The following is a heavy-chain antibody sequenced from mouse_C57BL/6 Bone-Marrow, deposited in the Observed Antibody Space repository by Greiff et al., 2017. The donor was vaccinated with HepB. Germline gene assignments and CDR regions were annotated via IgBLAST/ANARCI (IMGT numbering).Heavy chain of an antibody. CDR1: GFTFSSYA. Sequence: VQLVESGGGLVKPGGSLKLSCAASGFTFSSYAMSWVRQTPEKRLEWVATISDGGSYTYYPDNVKGRFTISRDNAKNNLYLQMSHLKCEDTAMYNCARTPITTVVYIDYRGEGTTLTESS. CDR2: ISDGGSYT. CDR3: ARTPITTVVYIDY. V-gene: IGHV5-4*01. D-gene: IGHD1-1*02. J-gene: IGHJ2*01.